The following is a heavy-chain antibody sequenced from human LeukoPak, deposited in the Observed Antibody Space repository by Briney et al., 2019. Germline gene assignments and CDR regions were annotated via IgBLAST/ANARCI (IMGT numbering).Heavy chain of an antibody. Sequence: GGSLRLSCAASGFTFDDYGMSWVRQAPGKGLEWVSGINWNGGSAGYADSVKGRFTISRDNAKDSLYLQMNSLRAEDTALYYCARARASDYYFDYWGQGTLVTVSP. CDR1: GFTFDDYG. J-gene: IGHJ4*02. CDR3: ARARASDYYFDY. V-gene: IGHV3-20*04. D-gene: IGHD2-21*02. CDR2: INWNGGSA.